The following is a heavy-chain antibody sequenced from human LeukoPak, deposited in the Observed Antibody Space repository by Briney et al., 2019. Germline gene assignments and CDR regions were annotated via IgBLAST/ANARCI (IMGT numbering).Heavy chain of an antibody. V-gene: IGHV3-21*01. D-gene: IGHD3-9*01. CDR2: ISSSSSYI. J-gene: IGHJ4*02. CDR1: GFTFSSYA. Sequence: GGSLRLSCAASGFTFSSYAMNWVRQAPGKGLEWVSSISSSSSYIYYADSVKGRFTISRDNAKNSLYLQMNSLRAEDTAVYYCARAAGDDILTGYYNAPDDYWGQGTLVTVSS. CDR3: ARAAGDDILTGYYNAPDDY.